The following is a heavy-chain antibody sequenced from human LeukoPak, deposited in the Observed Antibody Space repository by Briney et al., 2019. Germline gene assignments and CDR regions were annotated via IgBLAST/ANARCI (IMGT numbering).Heavy chain of an antibody. D-gene: IGHD3-10*01. V-gene: IGHV5-51*01. CDR3: ARQPVTMVRGVVPDYYYMDV. Sequence: AGESLKISCKGSGYSFTTYWIGWVRQMPGKGLEWMGIIYPGDSDTRYSPSFQGQVTISADKSISTAYLQWSSLKASDTAMYYCARQPVTMVRGVVPDYYYMDVWGKGTTVTVSS. J-gene: IGHJ6*03. CDR2: IYPGDSDT. CDR1: GYSFTTYW.